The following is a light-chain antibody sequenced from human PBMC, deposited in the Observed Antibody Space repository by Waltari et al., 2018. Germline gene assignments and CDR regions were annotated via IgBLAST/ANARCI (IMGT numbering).Light chain of an antibody. Sequence: DIEMTQSPSSLSASVGDRVTMTCRASQNIRTYLNWYQQKPGKAPKVLIYGASNLQSEVPSRFSGSGSGTDFSLTISSLQPEDLATYYCQQSLKTPITFGQGTRLQIK. V-gene: IGKV1-39*01. CDR1: QNIRTY. J-gene: IGKJ5*01. CDR3: QQSLKTPIT. CDR2: GAS.